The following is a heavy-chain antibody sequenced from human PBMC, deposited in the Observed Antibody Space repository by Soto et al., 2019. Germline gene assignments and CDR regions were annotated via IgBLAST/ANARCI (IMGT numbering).Heavy chain of an antibody. CDR2: ISRDGSVR. CDR1: GFTFSNCV. D-gene: IGHD2-21*01. CDR3: AKEYCGGHCSSDYFDY. V-gene: IGHV3-30*18. J-gene: IGHJ4*02. Sequence: PGGSLRLSWAASGFTFSNCVIHWVRQAPGNGLEWVAVISRDGSVRYYADSVKGRFTISRDNSKDTLYLQVNNLRAEDTAVYYCAKEYCGGHCSSDYFDYWGQGTLVTVSS.